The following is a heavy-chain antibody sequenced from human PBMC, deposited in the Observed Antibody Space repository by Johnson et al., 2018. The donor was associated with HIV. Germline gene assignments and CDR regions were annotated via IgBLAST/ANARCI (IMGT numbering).Heavy chain of an antibody. Sequence: VQLVESGGGLEQPGRSLRLSCAASGFTFDDYAMHWVRQAPGKGLEWVSLINWDGDSTYYADSVKGRFTISRDNSKNSLYLQMNSLRPEDTGLYYCARRVEGRRSANDAFDIWGQGTMVTVSS. J-gene: IGHJ3*02. CDR2: INWDGDST. V-gene: IGHV3-43D*03. CDR3: ARRVEGRRSANDAFDI. D-gene: IGHD1-1*01. CDR1: GFTFDDYA.